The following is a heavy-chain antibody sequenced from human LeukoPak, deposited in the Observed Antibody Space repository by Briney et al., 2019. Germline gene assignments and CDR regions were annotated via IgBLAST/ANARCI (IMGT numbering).Heavy chain of an antibody. V-gene: IGHV3-30*18. Sequence: PGRSLRLSCAASGFTFSSYGMHWVRQAPGKGLEWVAVISYDGSNEYYADSVKGRFTISRDNSKNTLYLQMNSLRAEDTAVYYCAKGRQMPLSSTAYYYGMDVWGQGTTVTVSS. CDR2: ISYDGSNE. CDR3: AKGRQMPLSSTAYYYGMDV. J-gene: IGHJ6*02. D-gene: IGHD2-2*01. CDR1: GFTFSSYG.